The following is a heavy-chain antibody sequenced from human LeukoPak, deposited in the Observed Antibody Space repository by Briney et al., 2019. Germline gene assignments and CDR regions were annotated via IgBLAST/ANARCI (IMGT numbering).Heavy chain of an antibody. CDR1: GYTFTSYD. J-gene: IGHJ5*02. CDR3: ARGPNKYDGGNSGSAWFDP. V-gene: IGHV1-8*01. D-gene: IGHD4-23*01. CDR2: MNPNSGNT. Sequence: ASVKVSCKASGYTFTSYDINWVRQATGQGLEWMGWMNPNSGNTGYAQKFQGRVTMTRSTSISTAYMELSSLRSEDTAVYYCARGPNKYDGGNSGSAWFDPWGQGSLVTVSS.